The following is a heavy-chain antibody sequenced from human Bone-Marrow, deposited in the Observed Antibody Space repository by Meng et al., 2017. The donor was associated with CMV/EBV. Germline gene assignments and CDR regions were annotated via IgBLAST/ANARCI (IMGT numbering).Heavy chain of an antibody. CDR3: ARRLLELPFDY. V-gene: IGHV3-30-3*01. CDR1: GFTFSSYA. J-gene: IGHJ4*02. Sequence: GGXLRXSCAASGFTFSSYAMHWVRQAPGKGLEWVAVISYDGSNKYYADSVKGRFTISRDNSKNTLYLQMNSLRAEDTAVYYCARRLLELPFDYWGQGTLVTVSS. CDR2: ISYDGSNK. D-gene: IGHD2-15*01.